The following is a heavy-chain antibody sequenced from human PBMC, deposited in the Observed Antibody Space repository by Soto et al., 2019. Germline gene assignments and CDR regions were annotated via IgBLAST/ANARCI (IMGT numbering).Heavy chain of an antibody. Sequence: SETLSLTCTVSGGPISTYCWSWFRQPAGKGLEWIGRIYTSGGTNYNSPFKSRVTMSVDTSNNQFSLKLRSVTAADTAVYYCGREGDYCDSSGSGAYYYFGVDVWGQGTMVTVSS. CDR3: GREGDYCDSSGSGAYYYFGVDV. CDR2: IYTSGGT. J-gene: IGHJ6*02. D-gene: IGHD3-22*01. V-gene: IGHV4-4*07. CDR1: GGPISTYC.